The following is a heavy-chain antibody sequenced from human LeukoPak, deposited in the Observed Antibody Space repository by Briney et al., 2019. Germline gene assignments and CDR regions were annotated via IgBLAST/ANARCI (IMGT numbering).Heavy chain of an antibody. J-gene: IGHJ3*02. CDR2: ISSSSSTI. Sequence: GGSLRLSCAASGFTFSSYGMTWVRQAPGKGLEWVSYISSSSSTIYYADSVKGRFTISRDNAKNSLYLQMNSLRAEDTALYYCARGHSSSWYGDAFDIWGQGTMVTVSS. CDR1: GFTFSSYG. D-gene: IGHD6-13*01. CDR3: ARGHSSSWYGDAFDI. V-gene: IGHV3-48*04.